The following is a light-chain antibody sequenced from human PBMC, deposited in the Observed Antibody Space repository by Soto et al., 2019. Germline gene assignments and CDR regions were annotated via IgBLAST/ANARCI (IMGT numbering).Light chain of an antibody. CDR1: QSVSSY. CDR3: QHRRNWPWT. Sequence: EIVLTQSPATLSLSPRERDTNSCRASQSVSSYLAWYQQKPGQAPRLLIYDAFNRATGIPARFSGSGSGTDFTLTISSLEPEDFVVYYCQHRRNWPWTFGQGTKVDIK. CDR2: DAF. V-gene: IGKV3-11*01. J-gene: IGKJ1*01.